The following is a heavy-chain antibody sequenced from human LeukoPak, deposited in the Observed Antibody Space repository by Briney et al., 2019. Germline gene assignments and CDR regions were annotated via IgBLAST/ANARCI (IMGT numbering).Heavy chain of an antibody. CDR1: GFAVSSNH. D-gene: IGHD6-13*01. V-gene: IGHV3-53*01. J-gene: IGHJ4*02. CDR3: ARGLAQAGILGVFDY. CDR2: IHSGGST. Sequence: PGGSLRLSSAASGFAVSSNHMNWVRQAPRKGLEWVFLIHSGGSTYYADSVKGRFTISRDNSRNTLDLQMNTLRAEDTAVYYCARGLAQAGILGVFDYWGQGTLVTVSS.